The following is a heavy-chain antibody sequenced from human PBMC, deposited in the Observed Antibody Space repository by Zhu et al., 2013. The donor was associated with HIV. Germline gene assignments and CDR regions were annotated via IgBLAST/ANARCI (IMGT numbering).Heavy chain of an antibody. CDR1: GGTFSSYA. CDR3: TYNWNYVVNYYYGMDV. J-gene: IGHJ6*02. D-gene: IGHD1-7*01. Sequence: QVQLVQSGAEVKKPGSSVKVSCKASGGTFSSYAISWVRQAPGQGLEWMGGIIPIFGTANYAQKFQGRVTITADKSTSTAYMELSSLRSEDTAVYYCTYNWNYVVNYYYGMDVWGQGTTVTVSS. CDR2: IIPIFGTA. V-gene: IGHV1-69*06.